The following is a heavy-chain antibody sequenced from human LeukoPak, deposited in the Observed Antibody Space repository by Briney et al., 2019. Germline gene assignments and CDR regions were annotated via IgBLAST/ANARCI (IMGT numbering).Heavy chain of an antibody. Sequence: SGTLSLTCTVSGDSISSYYWSWIRQPPGEGLEWIGYIYYSGNTNYNPSLKSRVTISVDTSKNQFSLRLSSVTAADTAVYYCARHGYDILTGSIWGQGTMVTVSS. CDR3: ARHGYDILTGSI. CDR2: IYYSGNT. V-gene: IGHV4-59*08. D-gene: IGHD3-9*01. J-gene: IGHJ3*02. CDR1: GDSISSYY.